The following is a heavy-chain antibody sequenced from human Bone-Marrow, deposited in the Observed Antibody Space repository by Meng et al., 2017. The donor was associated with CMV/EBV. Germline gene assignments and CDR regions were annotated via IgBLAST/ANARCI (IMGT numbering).Heavy chain of an antibody. D-gene: IGHD6-19*01. CDR2: NSDGRTI. Sequence: GESLKISCAASGFTVNYYWMHWVRQAPGKGLVWVCNSDGRTIHYADFVKGRFTISRDNAKNTLYLEMHSLRADDTAVYYCVRVREQWQDNWFDPWGQGTLVTVSS. V-gene: IGHV3-74*01. CDR1: GFTVNYYW. CDR3: VRVREQWQDNWFDP. J-gene: IGHJ5*02.